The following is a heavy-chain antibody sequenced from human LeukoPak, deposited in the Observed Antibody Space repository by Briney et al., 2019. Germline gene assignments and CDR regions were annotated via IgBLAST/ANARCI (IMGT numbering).Heavy chain of an antibody. CDR1: GFTFSDHY. CDR2: TRNRINGYTT. CDR3: VRGEYCISSYCPDAFTR. D-gene: IGHD2/OR15-2a*01. J-gene: IGHJ3*01. V-gene: IGHV3-72*01. Sequence: RGGSLRLSCAASGFTFSDHYMDWVRQVPGRGLEWIGRTRNRINGYTTEYAAAVTGRFTVSRDDSKNWLYLQMNSLKIEDTAVYFCVRGEYCISSYCPDAFTRWAQGTMVTVSS.